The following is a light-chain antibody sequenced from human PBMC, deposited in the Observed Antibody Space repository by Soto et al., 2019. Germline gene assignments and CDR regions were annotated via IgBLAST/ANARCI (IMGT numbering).Light chain of an antibody. J-gene: IGKJ1*01. CDR2: GAS. CDR3: QQYGSSPWT. CDR1: QSVSSN. V-gene: IGKV3-15*01. Sequence: EIVMTQSPATLSVSPGERATLSCRASQSVSSNLAWYQQKPGQAPRLLIYGASTRATGIPARFSGSGSGTEFTLTISSLQSEGFAVYYCQQYGSSPWTVGQGTKVDIK.